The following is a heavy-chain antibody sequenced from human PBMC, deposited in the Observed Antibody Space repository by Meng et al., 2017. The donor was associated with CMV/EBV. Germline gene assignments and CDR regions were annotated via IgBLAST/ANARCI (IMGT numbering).Heavy chain of an antibody. V-gene: IGHV3-7*01. CDR3: ACGLYYYYGMDV. CDR1: GFTFSSYS. Sequence: GESLKIPCAASGFTFSSYSINWVRQAPGKGLEWVANIKQDGSEKYYVDSVKGRFTISRDNAKNPLYLQMNSLRAEDTAVYYCACGLYYYYGMDVWGQGTTVTVSS. D-gene: IGHD1-26*01. CDR2: IKQDGSEK. J-gene: IGHJ6*02.